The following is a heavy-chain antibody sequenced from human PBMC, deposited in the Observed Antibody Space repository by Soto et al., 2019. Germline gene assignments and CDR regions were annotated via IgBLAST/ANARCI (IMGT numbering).Heavy chain of an antibody. D-gene: IGHD2-2*01. Sequence: SVKVSCKPSGGAFSSYAFRWVRQAPGQGLEWMGGIIPIFATPNYAQKFQGRVTITADGSTRTVYMELSSLRSEDTAVYFCARDSPQCSSSSCFYLWGQGTMVTVSS. CDR1: GGAFSSYA. CDR2: IIPIFATP. V-gene: IGHV1-69*13. J-gene: IGHJ3*01. CDR3: ARDSPQCSSSSCFYL.